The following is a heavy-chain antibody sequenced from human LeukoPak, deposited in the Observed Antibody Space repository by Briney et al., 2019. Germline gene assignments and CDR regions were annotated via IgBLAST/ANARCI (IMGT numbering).Heavy chain of an antibody. J-gene: IGHJ4*02. CDR3: ARDLVYVSGSRRKDYFDY. CDR1: GYTFTSYG. Sequence: ASVKVSCKASGYTFTSYGISWVRQAPGQGLEWMEWISAYNGNTNYAQKLQGRVTMTTDTSTSTAYMELRSLRSDDTAVYYCARDLVYVSGSRRKDYFDYWGQGTLVTVSS. V-gene: IGHV1-18*01. CDR2: ISAYNGNT. D-gene: IGHD5/OR15-5a*01.